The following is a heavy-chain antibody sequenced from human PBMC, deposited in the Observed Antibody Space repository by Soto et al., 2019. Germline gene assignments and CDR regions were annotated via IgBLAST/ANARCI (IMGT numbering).Heavy chain of an antibody. CDR3: ASKSGPYYYGMDV. J-gene: IGHJ6*02. CDR1: GGSFSGYY. CDR2: INHSGST. V-gene: IGHV4-34*01. D-gene: IGHD1-26*01. Sequence: SETLSLTCAVYGGSFSGYYWSWIRQPPGKGLEWIGEINHSGSTNYNPSLKSRVTISVDTSKNQFSLKLGSVTAADTAVYYCASKSGPYYYGMDVWGQGTTVTVSS.